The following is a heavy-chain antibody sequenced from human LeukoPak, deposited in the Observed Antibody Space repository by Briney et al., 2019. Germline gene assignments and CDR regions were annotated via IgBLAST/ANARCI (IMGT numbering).Heavy chain of an antibody. CDR2: ISSSGSTI. V-gene: IGHV3-48*03. Sequence: QPGGSLRLSCAASGFTFSSYEMNWVRQAPGKGLEWASYISSSGSTIYYADSVKGRFTISRDNAKNSLYLQMNSLRAEDTAVYYCASSRPYCTNGVCFYFDYWGQGTLVTVSS. D-gene: IGHD2-8*01. J-gene: IGHJ4*02. CDR3: ASSRPYCTNGVCFYFDY. CDR1: GFTFSSYE.